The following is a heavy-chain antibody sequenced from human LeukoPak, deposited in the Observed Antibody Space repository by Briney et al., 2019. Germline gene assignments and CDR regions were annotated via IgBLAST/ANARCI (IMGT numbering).Heavy chain of an antibody. D-gene: IGHD3-16*01. J-gene: IGHJ4*02. CDR1: GFTFSSYS. V-gene: IGHV3-21*01. Sequence: PGGSLRLSCAASGFTFSSYSINSVRQAPGRGLEWDSSIISSSSYIYYADSVKDRFTISRDNAKTSLYLQMNSQRAEDTALYYCARARRGGVNGYWGQGTLVTVSS. CDR2: IISSSSYI. CDR3: ARARRGGVNGY.